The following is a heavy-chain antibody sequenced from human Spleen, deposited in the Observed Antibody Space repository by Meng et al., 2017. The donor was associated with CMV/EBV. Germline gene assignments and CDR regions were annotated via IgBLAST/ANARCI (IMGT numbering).Heavy chain of an antibody. CDR1: GFMFDDYG. Sequence: SCAASGFMFDDYGMNWVRQAPGKGLEWVSGINWNGGGAAYADSVKGRFTISRDNAKNSLYLQMNSLRAEDTALYYCAKEVEAARTYYYGMDVWGQGTTVTVSS. CDR3: AKEVEAARTYYYGMDV. V-gene: IGHV3-20*04. D-gene: IGHD6-6*01. J-gene: IGHJ6*02. CDR2: INWNGGGA.